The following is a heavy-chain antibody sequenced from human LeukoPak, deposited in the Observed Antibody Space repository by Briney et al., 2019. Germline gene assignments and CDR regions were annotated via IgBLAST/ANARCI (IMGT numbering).Heavy chain of an antibody. D-gene: IGHD1-26*01. CDR1: GFTFSSYA. J-gene: IGHJ4*02. Sequence: GGSLRLSCAASGFTFSSYAMHWDRQAPGKGLEWVAVISYDGSNKYYADSVKGRFTISRDNSKNTLYLQMNSLRAEDTAVYYCARARHSGSYYGFDSWGQGTLVTVSS. CDR3: ARARHSGSYYGFDS. V-gene: IGHV3-30-3*01. CDR2: ISYDGSNK.